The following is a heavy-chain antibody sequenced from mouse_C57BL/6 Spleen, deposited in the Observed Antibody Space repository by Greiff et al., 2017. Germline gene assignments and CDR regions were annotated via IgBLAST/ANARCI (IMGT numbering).Heavy chain of an antibody. CDR1: GFNIKDDY. Sequence: EVHLVESGAELVRPGASVKLSCTASGFNIKDDYMHWVKQRPEQGLEWIGWIDPENGDTEYASKFQGKATITADTSSNTAYLQLSSLTSEDTAVYYCTTGYYGSRDWYFDVWGTGTTVTVSS. CDR2: IDPENGDT. V-gene: IGHV14-4*01. D-gene: IGHD1-1*01. J-gene: IGHJ1*03. CDR3: TTGYYGSRDWYFDV.